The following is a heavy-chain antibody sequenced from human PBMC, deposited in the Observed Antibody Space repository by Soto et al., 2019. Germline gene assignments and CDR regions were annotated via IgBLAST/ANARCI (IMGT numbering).Heavy chain of an antibody. V-gene: IGHV2-70*11. D-gene: IGHD3-3*02. CDR2: IDWDGDT. Sequence: SGPTLVNPTQTLTLTCTFSGFSLSTSGMCVSWIRQPPEKALEWLARIDWDGDTYYSTSLNTRLTISKDTSKNQVVLTMTNMDPVDTATYYCARALVAFSGTRNGLDVRAQRTTVTVSS. J-gene: IGHJ6*02. CDR3: ARALVAFSGTRNGLDV. CDR1: GFSLSTSGMC.